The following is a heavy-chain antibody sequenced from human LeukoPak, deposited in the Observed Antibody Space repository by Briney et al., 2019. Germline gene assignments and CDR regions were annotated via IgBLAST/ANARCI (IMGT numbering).Heavy chain of an antibody. CDR3: ARDRCSGGSCYSGIFDY. CDR2: ISSNGGST. D-gene: IGHD2-15*01. Sequence: AGSLRLSCAASGFTFSSYAMHWVRQAPGKGLEYVSAISSNGGSTYYANSVKGRFTISRDNSKNTLYLQMGSLRAEDMAVYYCARDRCSGGSCYSGIFDYWGQGTLVTVSS. CDR1: GFTFSSYA. V-gene: IGHV3-64*01. J-gene: IGHJ4*02.